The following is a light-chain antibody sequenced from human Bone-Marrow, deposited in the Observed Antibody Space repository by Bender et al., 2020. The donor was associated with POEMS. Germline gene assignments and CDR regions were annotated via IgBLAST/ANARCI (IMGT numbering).Light chain of an antibody. CDR1: SSNMGAGYG. CDR2: NNE. V-gene: IGLV1-40*01. Sequence: QSVLTQPPSVAGAPGQTVTISCTGTSSNMGAGYGVNWYQQLPGTAPKLLIYNNESGPSGVPDRISGSKSGNAASLAITGLQAEDEADYYCQSYDISLSGWVFGGGTKLT. CDR3: QSYDISLSGWV. J-gene: IGLJ3*02.